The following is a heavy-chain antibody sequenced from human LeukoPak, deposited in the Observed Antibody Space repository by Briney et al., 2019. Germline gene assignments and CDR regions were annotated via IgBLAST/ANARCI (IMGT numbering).Heavy chain of an antibody. CDR2: IYYSGST. CDR1: GGSISSYY. CDR3: ARHTTSSSWLHYFDY. Sequence: PSETLSLTCTVSGGSISSYYWTWIRQPPGKGLEWIGYIYYSGSTNYNPSLKSRVTISVDTSKNKFSLKLSSVTAADTAVYYCARHTTSSSWLHYFDYWDQGTLVTVSS. J-gene: IGHJ4*02. V-gene: IGHV4-59*08. D-gene: IGHD6-13*01.